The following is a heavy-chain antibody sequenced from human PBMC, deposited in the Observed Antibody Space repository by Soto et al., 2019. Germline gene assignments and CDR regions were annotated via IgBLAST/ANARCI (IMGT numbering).Heavy chain of an antibody. J-gene: IGHJ5*02. V-gene: IGHV4-39*01. CDR1: GGSISSSDFY. CDR2: MYYSGTT. D-gene: IGHD3-22*01. CDR3: AVVDSTGNWFDP. Sequence: QLQLQESGPGLVKPSATLSLTCTVSGGSISSSDFYWGWLRQPPGKGLDFIGSMYYSGTTYYNPYLKNRITISVDTSKNQFSLKLISVTAADTAVYYCAVVDSTGNWFDPWGQGALVTVSS.